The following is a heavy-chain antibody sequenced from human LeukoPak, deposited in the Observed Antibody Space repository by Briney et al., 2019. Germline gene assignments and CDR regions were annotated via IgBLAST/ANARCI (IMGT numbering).Heavy chain of an antibody. Sequence: ASVEVSCKASGYTFTSYDINWVRQATGQGLEWMGWMNPNSGNTGYAQKFQGRVTMTRNTSISTAYMELSSLRSEDTAVYYCARGKYQLLYVPYWGQGTLVTVSS. D-gene: IGHD2-2*02. CDR1: GYTFTSYD. V-gene: IGHV1-8*01. CDR2: MNPNSGNT. CDR3: ARGKYQLLYVPY. J-gene: IGHJ4*02.